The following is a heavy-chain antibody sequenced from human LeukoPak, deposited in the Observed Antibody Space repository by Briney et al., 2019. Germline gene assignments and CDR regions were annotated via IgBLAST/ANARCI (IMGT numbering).Heavy chain of an antibody. CDR3: ARVRMTTATRGSWYYFDY. D-gene: IGHD4-11*01. CDR1: GGSISSYY. CDR2: IYYSGST. J-gene: IGHJ4*02. Sequence: SETLSLTCTVSGGSISSYYWSWIRQPPGKGLEWIGYIYYSGSTNYNPSLKSRVTISVDTSKNQFSLKLSSVTAADTAVYYCARVRMTTATRGSWYYFDYWGQGTLVTVSS. V-gene: IGHV4-59*01.